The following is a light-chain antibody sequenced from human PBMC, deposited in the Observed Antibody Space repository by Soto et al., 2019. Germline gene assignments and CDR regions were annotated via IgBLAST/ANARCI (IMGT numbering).Light chain of an antibody. V-gene: IGKV3-20*01. Sequence: EIVLTQSPGTLSLSPGERATLSCRASQSVSSSYLAWYQQKPGQAPRPLIYGASSRATGIPDRFSGSGSGTDFPLNISRLEPEDFAGYYGHQYGSSPLYTFGQGTKLEIK. J-gene: IGKJ2*01. CDR3: HQYGSSPLYT. CDR1: QSVSSSY. CDR2: GAS.